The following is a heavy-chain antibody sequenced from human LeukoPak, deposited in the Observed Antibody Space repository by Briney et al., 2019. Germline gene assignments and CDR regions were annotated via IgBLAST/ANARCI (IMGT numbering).Heavy chain of an antibody. CDR2: IYYSGST. Sequence: SETLSLTCAVYGGSFSGYYWGWIRQPPGKGLEWIGSIYYSGSTYYNPSLKSRVTISVDTSKNQFSLKLSSVTAADTAVYYCATRGGDYDILTGLRFDYWGQGTLVTVSS. CDR3: ATRGGDYDILTGLRFDY. CDR1: GGSFSGYY. J-gene: IGHJ4*02. D-gene: IGHD3-9*01. V-gene: IGHV4-39*01.